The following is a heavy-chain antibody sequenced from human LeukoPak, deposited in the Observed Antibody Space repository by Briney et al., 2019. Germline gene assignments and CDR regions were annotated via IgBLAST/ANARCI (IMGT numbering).Heavy chain of an antibody. CDR1: GGSISNYY. Sequence: SETLSLTCTISGGSISNYYWSWIRQPPGKGLEWIAYISYSGSTNYNPSLKSRVTISVDTSKNQFSLKLRSVTAADTAVYYCARDADTVNSFDIWGQGTMVTVSS. J-gene: IGHJ3*02. V-gene: IGHV4-59*01. CDR2: ISYSGST. CDR3: ARDADTVNSFDI. D-gene: IGHD5-18*01.